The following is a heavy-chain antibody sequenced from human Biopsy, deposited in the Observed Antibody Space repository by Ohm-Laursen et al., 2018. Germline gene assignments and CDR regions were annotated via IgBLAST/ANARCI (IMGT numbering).Heavy chain of an antibody. CDR2: IYHSGTT. CDR1: GGSISVDGYY. D-gene: IGHD3-10*01. J-gene: IGHJ4*02. V-gene: IGHV4-31*02. CDR3: ATFRASWVTTQGGDY. Sequence: SQTLSLTCTVSGGSISVDGYYWAWIRQLPGKGLDWIGYIYHSGTTYYNPSLKSRLTMSVDTSKNEFSLRLRSVTAADTAVYFCATFRASWVTTQGGDYWGQGTLVTVSS.